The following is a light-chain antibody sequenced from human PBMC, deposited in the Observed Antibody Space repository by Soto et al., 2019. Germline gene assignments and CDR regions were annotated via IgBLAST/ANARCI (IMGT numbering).Light chain of an antibody. CDR2: GAS. V-gene: IGKV3-15*01. Sequence: EIVLTQSPATLSLSPGERATLSCRASQSVRRYLAWYQQKPGQAPRLLIYGASTRATGIPARFSGGGSETEFTLTISSLQSEDFAVYFCQQYNIWPLWTFGQGTKV. J-gene: IGKJ1*01. CDR3: QQYNIWPLWT. CDR1: QSVRRY.